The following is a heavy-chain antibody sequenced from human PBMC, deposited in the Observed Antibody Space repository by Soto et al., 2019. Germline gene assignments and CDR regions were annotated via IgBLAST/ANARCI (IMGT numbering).Heavy chain of an antibody. CDR1: GGSISYNS. V-gene: IGHV4-59*01. Sequence: QVQLQESGPGLVKPSETLSLTCTVSGGSISYNSWSWIRQPPGKRLQWIGYIYYSGSTNYNPSLKSRITMSVDTSKNQFSLKLSSVTAADTAVYYCASQSGSYDYWGQGTLVTVSS. CDR3: ASQSGSYDY. J-gene: IGHJ4*02. D-gene: IGHD1-26*01. CDR2: IYYSGST.